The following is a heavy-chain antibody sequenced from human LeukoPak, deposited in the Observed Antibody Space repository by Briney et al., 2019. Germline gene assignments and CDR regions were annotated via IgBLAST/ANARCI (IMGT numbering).Heavy chain of an antibody. D-gene: IGHD2-2*01. Sequence: PSETLSLTCAVYGGSFSGYYWGWIRQPPGKGLEWIGSIYYSGSTYYNPSLKSRVTISVDTSKNQFSLKLSSVTAADTAVYYCARDRDIVVVPAAPGDISYNWFDPWGQGTLVTVPS. J-gene: IGHJ5*02. V-gene: IGHV4-34*01. CDR3: ARDRDIVVVPAAPGDISYNWFDP. CDR2: IYYSGST. CDR1: GGSFSGYY.